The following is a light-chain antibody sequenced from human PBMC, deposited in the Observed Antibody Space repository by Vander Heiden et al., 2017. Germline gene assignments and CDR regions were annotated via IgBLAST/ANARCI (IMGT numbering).Light chain of an antibody. CDR1: QSVSSY. CDR3: QQRSNWPLT. Sequence: IVLTQSPATLSLSRGERATLSCRASQSVSSYLAWYQQKPGQAPRLLIYDASNRATGIPARFSGSGSGTDFTLTISSLEPEDFAVYYCQQRSNWPLTFGPGTKVDIK. V-gene: IGKV3-11*01. CDR2: DAS. J-gene: IGKJ3*01.